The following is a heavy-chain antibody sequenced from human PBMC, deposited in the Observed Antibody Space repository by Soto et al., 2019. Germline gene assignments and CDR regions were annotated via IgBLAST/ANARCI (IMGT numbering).Heavy chain of an antibody. CDR3: ARGRGSSGWYKDF. V-gene: IGHV3-30-3*01. CDR2: ISYDGSNK. Sequence: QVQLVESGGGVVQPGRSLRLSCAASGFTFSRYAMHWVRQAPGKGLEWVAVISYDGSNKYYADSVKGRFTISRDNSKNTLYLQMNSLRAEDTAVYFCARGRGSSGWYKDFWGQGTLVTVSS. D-gene: IGHD6-19*01. CDR1: GFTFSRYA. J-gene: IGHJ4*02.